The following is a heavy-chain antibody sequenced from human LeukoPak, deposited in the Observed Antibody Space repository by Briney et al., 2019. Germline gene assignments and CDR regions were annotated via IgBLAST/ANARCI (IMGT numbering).Heavy chain of an antibody. CDR1: GFTFSSYA. D-gene: IGHD3-22*01. J-gene: IGHJ3*02. CDR3: ARETEYYYDSSGYAFDI. CDR2: ISGSGGSS. Sequence: GGSLRLSCAASGFTFSSYAMSWVRQAPGKGLEWVSAISGSGGSSYYADSVKGRFTISRDNSKNTLYLQMNSLRAEDTAVYYCARETEYYYDSSGYAFDIWGQGTMVTVSS. V-gene: IGHV3-23*01.